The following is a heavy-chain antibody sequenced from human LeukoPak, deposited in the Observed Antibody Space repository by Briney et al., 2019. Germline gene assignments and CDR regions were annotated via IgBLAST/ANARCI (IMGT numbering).Heavy chain of an antibody. D-gene: IGHD2-15*01. Sequence: GGSLRLSCAASGFTFNNYWMIWDRQAPGKGLEWVANIKEDGSTKYFVDSVRGRFTFSRDNVQNSLYLQMSSLRVEDTAVYYCASSRGWFAFDIWGRGTTVTVAS. CDR3: ASSRGWFAFDI. V-gene: IGHV3-7*01. J-gene: IGHJ3*02. CDR2: IKEDGSTK. CDR1: GFTFNNYW.